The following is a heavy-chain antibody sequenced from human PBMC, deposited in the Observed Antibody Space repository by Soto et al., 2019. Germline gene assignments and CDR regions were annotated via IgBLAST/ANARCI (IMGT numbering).Heavy chain of an antibody. D-gene: IGHD3-10*01. Sequence: PSETLSLTCSVSGGSIRTYYWSWIRQPPGKGLEWIGYIYYSGSTNYNPSLKSRVSMSVDTSKNQFSLTLTSVTAADTAVFYCACTYDYSSGSYFNPHDAFDIWGQGTMVTVSS. V-gene: IGHV4-59*08. J-gene: IGHJ3*02. CDR1: GGSIRTYY. CDR2: IYYSGST. CDR3: ACTYDYSSGSYFNPHDAFDI.